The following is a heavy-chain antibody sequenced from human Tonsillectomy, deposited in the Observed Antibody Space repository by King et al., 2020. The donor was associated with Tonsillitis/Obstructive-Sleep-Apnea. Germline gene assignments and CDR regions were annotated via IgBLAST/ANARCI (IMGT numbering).Heavy chain of an antibody. D-gene: IGHD3-22*01. CDR1: GYSFTSYW. CDR3: ARPPSRYYDSIFKGGDS. Sequence: LQLVQSGAEVKKPGESLKISCKGSGYSFTSYWISWVRQMPGKGLEWMGIIYPGDSDTRYSPSFQGQVTISADKSISTAYLQWSSLKASDTAMYYCARPPSRYYDSIFKGGDSWGQGTLVTVSS. CDR2: IYPGDSDT. J-gene: IGHJ4*02. V-gene: IGHV5-51*01.